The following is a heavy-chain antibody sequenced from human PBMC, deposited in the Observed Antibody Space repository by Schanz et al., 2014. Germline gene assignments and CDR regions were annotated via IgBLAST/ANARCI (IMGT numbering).Heavy chain of an antibody. D-gene: IGHD2-2*01. CDR1: GYTFISYG. V-gene: IGHV1-18*01. CDR2: INGYNGHT. CDR3: ARDRRRYCSTASCLHDNWFDP. J-gene: IGHJ5*02. Sequence: QVQLVQSGAEVKKPGASVKVSCKASGYTFISYGIKWVRQAPGQGLEWMGWINGYNGHTLYAQKFQGRVTMTTDTSTSTAYMELRSLRSDDTAVYYCARDRRRYCSTASCLHDNWFDPWGQGTLVIVSS.